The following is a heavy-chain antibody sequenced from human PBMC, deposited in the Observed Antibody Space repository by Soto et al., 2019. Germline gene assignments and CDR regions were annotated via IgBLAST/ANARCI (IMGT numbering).Heavy chain of an antibody. D-gene: IGHD3-3*01. V-gene: IGHV1-18*01. Sequence: ASVKVSCKASGYTFTDYGISWVRQAPGQGLQWMGWITAFNGNTKYAQQFQGRVTMTTDTSTSTAYMELRSLESDDTAVYYCARISQSDFWSGYYSFFDYWGQGTLVTVSS. CDR3: ARISQSDFWSGYYSFFDY. J-gene: IGHJ4*02. CDR2: ITAFNGNT. CDR1: GYTFTDYG.